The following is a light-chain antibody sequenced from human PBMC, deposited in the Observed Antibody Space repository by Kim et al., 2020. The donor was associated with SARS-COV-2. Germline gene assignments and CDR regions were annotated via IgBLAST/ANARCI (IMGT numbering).Light chain of an antibody. J-gene: IGKJ4*01. CDR3: QQRSNWPLT. CDR2: DAF. Sequence: LSPGERASLSCRASQSVSSYLACYQQKPGQAPRLLIYDAFNRATGIPARFSGSGSGTDFTLTISSLEPEDFAVYYCQQRSNWPLTFGGGTKVDIK. V-gene: IGKV3-11*01. CDR1: QSVSSY.